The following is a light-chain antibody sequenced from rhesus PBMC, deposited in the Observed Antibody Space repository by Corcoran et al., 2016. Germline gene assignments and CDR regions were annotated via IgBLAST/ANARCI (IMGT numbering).Light chain of an antibody. V-gene: IGKV1-44*02. CDR2: AES. Sequence: DIQMTQSPSSLSASVGDRVTITCRASQTINSYLAWYQQRPGKVPKLLIYAESSLESGVPSRFSGSGSVTEFTLTINSLQPEDFSTNYCQHHNRHPWTFGQGTKVEIK. CDR1: QTINSY. CDR3: QHHNRHPWT. J-gene: IGKJ1*01.